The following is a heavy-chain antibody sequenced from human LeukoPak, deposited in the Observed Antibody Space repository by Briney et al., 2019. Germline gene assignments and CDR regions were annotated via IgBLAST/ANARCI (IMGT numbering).Heavy chain of an antibody. D-gene: IGHD3-22*01. CDR2: IYPGDSDT. J-gene: IGHJ4*02. Sequence: GESLKISCKGYGYRFTNYWIGWVRQMPGKGLEWMGSIYPGDSDTRYSPSFQGQVTISADKSISTAYLQWSSLKASDTAMYYCARRNYYDSSGYYHDYWGQGTLVTVSS. V-gene: IGHV5-51*01. CDR1: GYRFTNYW. CDR3: ARRNYYDSSGYYHDY.